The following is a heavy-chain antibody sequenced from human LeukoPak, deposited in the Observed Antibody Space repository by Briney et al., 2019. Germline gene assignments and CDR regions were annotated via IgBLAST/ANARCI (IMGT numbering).Heavy chain of an antibody. CDR3: ARVSDALDYFFDS. Sequence: GGSLRLSCAASGFAFSTYSMNWVRQAPGKGLEWVSSVSRSSRFIFYADSVQGRFTISRDNAKDSLFLQMNSLRAEDTAVYSCARVSDALDYFFDSWGQGTLVTVSS. D-gene: IGHD2/OR15-2a*01. CDR2: VSRSSRFI. V-gene: IGHV3-21*01. CDR1: GFAFSTYS. J-gene: IGHJ4*02.